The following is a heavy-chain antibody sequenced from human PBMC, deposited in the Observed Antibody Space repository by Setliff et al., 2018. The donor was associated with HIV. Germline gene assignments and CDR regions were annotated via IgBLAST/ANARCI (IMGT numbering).Heavy chain of an antibody. D-gene: IGHD2-8*02. CDR2: ISSGGEIM. CDR1: GFTFSSYS. CDR3: AKSLLVAGNDY. V-gene: IGHV3-23*01. Sequence: PGGSLRLSCAASGFTFSSYSMNWVRQAPGKGLEWVTAISSGGEIMFYADSVKGRFTISRDNSTNTLYLQMISLRADDTAVYYCAKSLLVAGNDYWGQGTLVTVSS. J-gene: IGHJ4*02.